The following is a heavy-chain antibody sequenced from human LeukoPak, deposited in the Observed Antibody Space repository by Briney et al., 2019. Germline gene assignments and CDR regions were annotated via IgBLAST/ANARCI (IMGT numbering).Heavy chain of an antibody. D-gene: IGHD6-13*01. V-gene: IGHV1-69*01. CDR2: IIPSFGTA. CDR1: GGTFSSYA. Sequence: SVKVSCKASGGTFSSYAISWVRQAPGQGLEWMGGIIPSFGTANYAQKFQGRVTITADESTSTAYMELSRLRSEDTAVYYCARAKGIAAAAPQLDYMDVWGKGTTVTVSS. J-gene: IGHJ6*03. CDR3: ARAKGIAAAAPQLDYMDV.